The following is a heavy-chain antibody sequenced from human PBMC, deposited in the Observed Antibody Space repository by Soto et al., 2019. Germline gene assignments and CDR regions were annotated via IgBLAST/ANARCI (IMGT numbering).Heavy chain of an antibody. CDR3: ARGRGATHDALDF. Sequence: SRTYALSAGSVSSYCWSWCRQSTGKGLEWIGHSFYRGTTNYNHSLKSRVTILLDTSKNQFSLRLNSVTAADTAIYYCARGRGATHDALDFWAEATIVTV. CDR2: SFYRGTT. J-gene: IGHJ3*01. V-gene: IGHV4-59*02. CDR1: AGSVSSYC. D-gene: IGHD1-26*01.